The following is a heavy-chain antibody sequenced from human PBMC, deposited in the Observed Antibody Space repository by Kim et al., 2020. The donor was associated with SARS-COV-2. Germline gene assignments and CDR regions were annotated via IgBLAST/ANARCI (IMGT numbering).Heavy chain of an antibody. CDR1: GGSISSYY. Sequence: SETLSLTCTVSGGSISSYYWSWIRQPPGKGLEWIGYIYYSGSTNYNPSLKSRVTISVDTSKNQFSLKLSSVTAADTAVYYCAREWYSSGSYYFDYWGQGTLVTVSS. V-gene: IGHV4-59*01. D-gene: IGHD6-19*01. CDR2: IYYSGST. CDR3: AREWYSSGSYYFDY. J-gene: IGHJ4*02.